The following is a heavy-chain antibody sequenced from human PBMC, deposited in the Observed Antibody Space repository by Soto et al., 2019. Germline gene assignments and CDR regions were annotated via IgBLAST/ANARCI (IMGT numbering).Heavy chain of an antibody. CDR3: ARRGYTYGFDY. CDR1: GYSFTAKF. V-gene: IGHV1-2*02. Sequence: ASVKVSCKASGYSFTAKFIHWVRQAPGQGLEWMGWITPNSGNTHFAQKFQGRVSLTRDTSVSTAYMELRSLTSDDTAVYYCARRGYTYGFDYWGQGTLVTVSS. CDR2: ITPNSGNT. J-gene: IGHJ4*02. D-gene: IGHD5-18*01.